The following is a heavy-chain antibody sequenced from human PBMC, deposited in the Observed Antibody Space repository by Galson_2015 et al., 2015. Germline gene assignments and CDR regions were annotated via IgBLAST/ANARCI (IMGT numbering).Heavy chain of an antibody. V-gene: IGHV3-48*01. CDR3: AREWSLDY. CDR2: ISSSSSTI. J-gene: IGHJ4*02. D-gene: IGHD1-26*01. CDR1: GFTFSSYS. Sequence: SLRLSCAASGFTFSSYSMNWVRQAPGKGLEWVSYISSSSSTIYYADSVKGRFTISRDNAKNSLYLQMNSLRAEDTAVYYCAREWSLDYWGQGTLVTVSS.